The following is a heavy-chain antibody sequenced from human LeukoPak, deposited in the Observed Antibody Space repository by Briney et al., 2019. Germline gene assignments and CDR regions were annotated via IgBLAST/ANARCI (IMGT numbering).Heavy chain of an antibody. V-gene: IGHV1-69*05. CDR2: IIPIFGTA. J-gene: IGHJ3*02. CDR3: ARDPPPSGSYDSRDI. Sequence: GASVKVSCKASGGTFSSYAISWVRQAPGQGLEWMGRIIPIFGTANYAQKFQGRVTITTDESTSTAYMELSSLRSEDTAVYYCARDPPPSGSYDSRDIWGQGTMVTDSS. D-gene: IGHD1-26*01. CDR1: GGTFSSYA.